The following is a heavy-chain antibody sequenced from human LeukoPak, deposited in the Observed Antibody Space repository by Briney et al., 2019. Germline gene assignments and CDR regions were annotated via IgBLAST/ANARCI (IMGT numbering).Heavy chain of an antibody. J-gene: IGHJ4*02. CDR3: ARDRGSY. Sequence: GRSLRLSCAASGFTFSSYAMHWVRQAPGKGLEWVAVISYDGSNKYYADSVKGRFTISRDNSKNTLYLQMNSLRSDDTAVYYCARDRGSYWGQGTLVTVSS. D-gene: IGHD3-10*01. CDR2: ISYDGSNK. CDR1: GFTFSSYA. V-gene: IGHV3-30-3*01.